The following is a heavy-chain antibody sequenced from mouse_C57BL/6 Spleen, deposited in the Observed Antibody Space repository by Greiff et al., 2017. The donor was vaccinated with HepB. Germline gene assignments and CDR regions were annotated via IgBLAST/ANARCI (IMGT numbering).Heavy chain of an antibody. CDR2: INPNNGGT. D-gene: IGHD2-4*01. Sequence: EVQLQESGPELVKPGASVKMSCKASGYTFTDYNMHWVKQSHGKSLEWIGYINPNNGGTSYNQKFEGKATLTVNKSSSTAYMELRSLTSEDSAVYYCARGIYYDYLGYWGQGTTLTVSS. V-gene: IGHV1-22*01. CDR3: ARGIYYDYLGY. CDR1: GYTFTDYN. J-gene: IGHJ2*01.